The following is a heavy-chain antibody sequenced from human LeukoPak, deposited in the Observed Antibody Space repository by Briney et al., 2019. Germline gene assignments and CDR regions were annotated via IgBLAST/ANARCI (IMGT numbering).Heavy chain of an antibody. Sequence: PGGSLRLSCAASGFTFSSYAMHWVRQAPGKGLEYVSAISSNGGNTYYANSVKGRFTISRDNSKDTLYLQMGSLRAEDMAVYYCARNAMARGNRFDYWGQGTLVAVSS. V-gene: IGHV3-64*01. CDR2: ISSNGGNT. D-gene: IGHD3-10*01. J-gene: IGHJ4*02. CDR3: ARNAMARGNRFDY. CDR1: GFTFSSYA.